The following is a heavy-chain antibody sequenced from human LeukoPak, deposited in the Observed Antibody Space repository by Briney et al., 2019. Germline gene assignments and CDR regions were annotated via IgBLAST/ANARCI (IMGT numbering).Heavy chain of an antibody. V-gene: IGHV3-74*01. J-gene: IGHJ6*02. CDR2: ISGDGSST. Sequence: GGSLTLSCTACGFTFSRYWMHWVRQATGMGLVWVSRISGDGSSTNYADSVKGRFTISRDNAKNTLYLQMNSLRAEDTAVYYCARGSCCSMDVWGQGTTVTVSS. CDR3: ARGSCCSMDV. CDR1: GFTFSRYW. D-gene: IGHD2-15*01.